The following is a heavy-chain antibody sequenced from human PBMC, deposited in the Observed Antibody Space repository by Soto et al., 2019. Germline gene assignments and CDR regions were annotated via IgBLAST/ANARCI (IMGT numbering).Heavy chain of an antibody. CDR3: ARDRSGDYDFWSGYSRADYYYGMDV. CDR2: IYYSGST. D-gene: IGHD3-3*01. J-gene: IGHJ6*02. Sequence: TSETLSLTCTVSGGSISSGGYYWSWIRQHPGKGLEWIGYIYYSGSTYYNPSLKSRVTISVDTSKNQFSLKLSSVTAADTAVYYCARDRSGDYDFWSGYSRADYYYGMDVWGQGTTVTVSS. V-gene: IGHV4-31*02. CDR1: GGSISSGGYY.